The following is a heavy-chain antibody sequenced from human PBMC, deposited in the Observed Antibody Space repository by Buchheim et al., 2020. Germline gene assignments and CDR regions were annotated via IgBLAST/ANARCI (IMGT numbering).Heavy chain of an antibody. CDR2: INPSGGST. CDR1: GYTFTSYY. D-gene: IGHD3-10*01. Sequence: VQLVQSGAEVKKPGASVKFSCKASGYTFTSYYMHWVRQAPGQGLEWMGIINPSGGSTSYAQKFQGRVTMTRDTSKSTVYMELSSLRSEDTAVYYCARDLQPYGSGSSAFDYWGQGTL. J-gene: IGHJ4*02. CDR3: ARDLQPYGSGSSAFDY. V-gene: IGHV1-46*01.